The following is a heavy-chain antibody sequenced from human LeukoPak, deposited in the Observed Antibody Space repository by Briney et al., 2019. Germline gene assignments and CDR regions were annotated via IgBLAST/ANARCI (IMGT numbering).Heavy chain of an antibody. J-gene: IGHJ5*02. CDR1: GGSISSYY. V-gene: IGHV4-4*07. CDR3: AREGGDPRWLDP. Sequence: SESLSLTCTVSGGSISSYYWTWIRQSAGKGLEWIGRINTSGSTNYNPSLRSRVTMTVNTSKNQFSLNLTSVTAADTAVYSCAREGGDPRWLDPWGQGTLVTVSS. CDR2: INTSGST. D-gene: IGHD6-25*01.